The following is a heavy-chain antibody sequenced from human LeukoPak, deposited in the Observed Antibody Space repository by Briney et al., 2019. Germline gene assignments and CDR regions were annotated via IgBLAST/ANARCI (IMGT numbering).Heavy chain of an antibody. V-gene: IGHV3-13*01. J-gene: IGHJ4*02. Sequence: GGSLRLSCTASGFNLGSHDMHWVRQTTGEGLEWVAAIASGFQTFYAGSVKGRFTVSREDAKNSLYLQMNSLRAGDTAVYYCVREARGYHYTYFDYWGQGTLVTVSS. D-gene: IGHD5-18*01. CDR2: IASGFQT. CDR1: GFNLGSHD. CDR3: VREARGYHYTYFDY.